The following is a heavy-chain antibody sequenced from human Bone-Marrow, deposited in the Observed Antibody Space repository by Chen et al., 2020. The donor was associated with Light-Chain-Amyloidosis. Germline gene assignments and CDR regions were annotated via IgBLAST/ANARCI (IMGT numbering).Heavy chain of an antibody. D-gene: IGHD3-9*01. J-gene: IGHJ3*02. CDR3: AKDISYDDILPGYPADAFDI. CDR2: ISGSGGSR. CDR1: GFAFSSYA. V-gene: IGHV3-23*01. Sequence: GFAFSSYAMSWVRQAPGKGLEWVSTISGSGGSRYYGDSVKGRLTISRDNSKNALFLQMNSLRAEDTAVYYCAKDISYDDILPGYPADAFDIRGQGTMVTVSS.